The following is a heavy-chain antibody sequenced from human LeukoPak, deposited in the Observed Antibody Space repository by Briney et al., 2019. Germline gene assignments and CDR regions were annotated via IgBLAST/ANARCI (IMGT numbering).Heavy chain of an antibody. CDR3: ARPSWGDAFDI. Sequence: PGGSLRLSCAASGFTFSSYGMHWVRQAPGKGLEWVAVIWYDGSNKCYADSVKGRFTISRDNSKNTLYLQMNSLRAKDTAVYYCARPSWGDAFDIWGQGTMVTVSS. CDR1: GFTFSSYG. J-gene: IGHJ3*02. D-gene: IGHD7-27*01. V-gene: IGHV3-33*01. CDR2: IWYDGSNK.